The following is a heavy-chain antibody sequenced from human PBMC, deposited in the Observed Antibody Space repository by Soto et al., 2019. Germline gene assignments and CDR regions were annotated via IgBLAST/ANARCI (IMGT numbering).Heavy chain of an antibody. CDR2: ISWNSGSI. J-gene: IGHJ1*01. CDR1: GFTFDDYA. Sequence: GGSLRLSCAASGFTFDDYAMHWVRQAPGKGLEWVSGISWNSGSIGYADSVKGRFTISRDNAKNSLCLQMNSLRAEDTALYYCAKDMKDMLTQGGYFQHWGQGTLVTVSS. D-gene: IGHD2-15*01. CDR3: AKDMKDMLTQGGYFQH. V-gene: IGHV3-9*01.